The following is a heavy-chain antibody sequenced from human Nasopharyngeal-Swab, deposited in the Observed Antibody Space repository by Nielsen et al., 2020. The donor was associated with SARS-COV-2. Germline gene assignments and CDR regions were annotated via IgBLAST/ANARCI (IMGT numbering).Heavy chain of an antibody. V-gene: IGHV1-46*01. D-gene: IGHD3-3*01. Sequence: WVRQAPGQGLEWMGIINPTGGSTSYAQKFQGRVTMTRDTSTSTVYMELSSLRSEDTAVYYCARSGGITIFGVFINYYYYMDVWGKGTAVTVSS. J-gene: IGHJ6*03. CDR2: INPTGGST. CDR3: ARSGGITIFGVFINYYYYMDV.